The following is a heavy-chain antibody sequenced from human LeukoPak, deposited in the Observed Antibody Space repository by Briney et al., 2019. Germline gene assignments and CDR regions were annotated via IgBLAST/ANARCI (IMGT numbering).Heavy chain of an antibody. CDR3: AIDCSSTSCYQGNVY. D-gene: IGHD2-2*01. V-gene: IGHV1-69*02. CDR1: GGTFSSYT. J-gene: IGHJ4*02. CDR2: IIPILGIA. Sequence: SVKVSCKASGGTFSSYTISWVRQAPGQGLEWMGRIIPILGIANYAQKFQGRVTITADKSTSTAYMELSSLRSEDTAVYYCAIDCSSTSCYQGNVYWGQGTLATVSS.